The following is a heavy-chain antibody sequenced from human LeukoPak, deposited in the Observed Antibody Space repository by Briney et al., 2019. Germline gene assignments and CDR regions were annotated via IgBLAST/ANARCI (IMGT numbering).Heavy chain of an antibody. CDR1: GFTFSNYA. V-gene: IGHV3-23*01. CDR3: ANPPTVTSFHY. D-gene: IGHD4-11*01. CDR2: ISGSGGGSGGST. J-gene: IGHJ4*02. Sequence: PGGSLRLSCAASGFTFSNYAMSWVRQAPGKGLEWVSGISGSGGGSGGSTYYADSVKGRFTISRDNSKNTLYLQMNSLRAEDTAIYYCANPPTVTSFHYWGQGTLVTVSS.